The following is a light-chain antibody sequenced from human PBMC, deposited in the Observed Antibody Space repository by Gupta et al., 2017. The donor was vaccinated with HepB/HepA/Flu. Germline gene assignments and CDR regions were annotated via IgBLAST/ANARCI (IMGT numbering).Light chain of an antibody. J-gene: IGKJ3*01. CDR1: QSVLYSSNNENY. CDR3: QQYYSTPPFT. CDR2: WAS. V-gene: IGKV4-1*01. Sequence: DIVMTQSPDSLAVSLGARATINCKSSQSVLYSSNNENYLAWYQQKPGQPPKLLIYWASTRESGVPDRFSGSGSGTDFTLTISSLQAEDVAVYYCQQYYSTPPFTFGPGTQVDIK.